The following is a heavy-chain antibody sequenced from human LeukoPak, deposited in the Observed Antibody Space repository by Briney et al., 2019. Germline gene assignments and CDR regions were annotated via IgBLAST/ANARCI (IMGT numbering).Heavy chain of an antibody. CDR1: GFTFSSYG. D-gene: IGHD6-13*01. V-gene: IGHV3-30*02. CDR3: ATETHSSSWYYFDY. CDR2: IRYDGSNK. J-gene: IGHJ4*02. Sequence: GGSLRLSCAASGFTFSSYGMHWVRQAPGKGLEWVAFIRYDGSNKYYADSVKGRFTISRDNSKNTLYLHVNSLRAEDTAVYYCATETHSSSWYYFDYWGQGTLVTVSS.